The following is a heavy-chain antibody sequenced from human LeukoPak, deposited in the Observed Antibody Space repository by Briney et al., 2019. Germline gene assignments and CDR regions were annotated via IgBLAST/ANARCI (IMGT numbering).Heavy chain of an antibody. CDR3: AKDLKVTYAPPYFDY. D-gene: IGHD2-21*02. CDR2: ITGSGGTT. CDR1: GFTFTSYA. V-gene: IGHV3-23*01. Sequence: GGSLRLSCAASGFTFTSYAMSWVRQAPGKGLEWVSTITGSGGTTYYADSVKGRFTISRDNSKNTLYLQMTSLTAEDTAVYYCAKDLKVTYAPPYFDYWGQGPLVTVSS. J-gene: IGHJ4*02.